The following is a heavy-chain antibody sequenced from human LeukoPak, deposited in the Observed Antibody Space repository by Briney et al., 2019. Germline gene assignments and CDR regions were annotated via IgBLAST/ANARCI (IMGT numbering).Heavy chain of an antibody. Sequence: PSETLSLTCAVSGYSISSGYHWGWSRQPPGKGLEWIGSIYHSGSTYYNPSLKSRVTISVDTSKNLFSLKVSSVTAADTAVYYCARHQFPPNAFDIWGQGTMVTVSS. CDR3: ARHQFPPNAFDI. J-gene: IGHJ3*02. V-gene: IGHV4-38-2*01. D-gene: IGHD2-2*01. CDR2: IYHSGST. CDR1: GYSISSGYH.